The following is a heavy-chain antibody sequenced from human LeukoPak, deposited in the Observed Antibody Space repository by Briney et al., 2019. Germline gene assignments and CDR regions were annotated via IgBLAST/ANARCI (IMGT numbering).Heavy chain of an antibody. V-gene: IGHV3-7*05. CDR2: IKYDGSEK. CDR1: GFTFSTYW. CDR3: ARREATGCLSFAY. D-gene: IGHD6-19*01. J-gene: IGHJ4*02. Sequence: GGSLRLSCTASGFTFSTYWMSWVRQAPGKGLEWVATIKYDGSEKYYVDSVKGRFTVSRDNAKNSLYLQINSLRVEDTAVYYCARREATGCLSFAYWGQGTLVTVS.